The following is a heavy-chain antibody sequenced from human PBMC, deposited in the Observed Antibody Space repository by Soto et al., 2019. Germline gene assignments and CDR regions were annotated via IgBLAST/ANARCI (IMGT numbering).Heavy chain of an antibody. Sequence: SETLSLTCAVYGGSFSGYYWSWIRQPPGKGLEWIGEINHSGSTNYNPSLKSRVTISVDTSKNQFSLKQSSVTAADTAVYYCALGYPGNWFDPWGQGTLVTVSS. J-gene: IGHJ5*02. V-gene: IGHV4-34*01. CDR1: GGSFSGYY. CDR3: ALGYPGNWFDP. D-gene: IGHD3-16*02. CDR2: INHSGST.